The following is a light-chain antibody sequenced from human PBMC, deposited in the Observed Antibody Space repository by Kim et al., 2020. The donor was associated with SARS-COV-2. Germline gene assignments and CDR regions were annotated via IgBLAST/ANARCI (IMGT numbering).Light chain of an antibody. V-gene: IGLV2-23*02. J-gene: IGLJ2*01. Sequence: PGQSITISCTGSSSDIGSYNLVSWYQQYPGTAPKLIIFEVTKRPSGISNRFSGSRSGNTASLTISGLQAEDEADYYCCSYAGGRVLFGGGTKLTVL. CDR3: CSYAGGRVL. CDR1: SSDIGSYNL. CDR2: EVT.